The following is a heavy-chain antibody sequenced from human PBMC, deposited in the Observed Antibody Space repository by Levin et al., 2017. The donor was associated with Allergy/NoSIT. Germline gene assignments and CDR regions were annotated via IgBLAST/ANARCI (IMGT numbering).Heavy chain of an antibody. CDR2: IYYSGST. CDR3: ARRSCSGGTCYSGSHGMDV. V-gene: IGHV4-59*08. D-gene: IGHD2-15*01. CDR1: GDSISSNY. J-gene: IGHJ6*02. Sequence: PSETLSLTCTVSGDSISSNYWSWIRQPPEKGLEWIGYIYYSGSTNYNPSLKSRVTISIDTSKNQFSLKLSSVTAADTAGSYCARRSCSGGTCYSGSHGMDVWGQGTTVTVSS.